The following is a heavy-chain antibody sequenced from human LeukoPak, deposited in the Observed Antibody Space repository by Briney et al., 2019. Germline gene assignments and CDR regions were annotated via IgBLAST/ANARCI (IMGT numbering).Heavy chain of an antibody. CDR2: INHSGST. V-gene: IGHV4-34*01. CDR1: GGSFSGYY. CDR3: ARVREVPAAIQGVLGSYYYCFYMDV. D-gene: IGHD2-2*02. J-gene: IGHJ6*03. Sequence: SETLSLTCAVYGGSFSGYYWSWIRQPAGKGLEWIGEINHSGSTNYNPSLKSRVTISVDTSKNQFSLKLSSVTAEDTAVYYCARVREVPAAIQGVLGSYYYCFYMDVWGKGTTVTVSS.